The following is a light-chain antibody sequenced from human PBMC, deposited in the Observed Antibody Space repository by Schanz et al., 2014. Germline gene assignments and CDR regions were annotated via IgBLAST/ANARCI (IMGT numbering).Light chain of an antibody. CDR1: QTVSNN. Sequence: EIVMTQSPATLSVSPGERGTLSCRASQTVSNNLAWYQQKPGQTPRLLIYGTSIRATGIPDRFSGSGSGTDFTLTISRLEPEDFAVYYCQQYNNWPQTFGQGTKLEIK. CDR3: QQYNNWPQT. J-gene: IGKJ2*01. V-gene: IGKV3D-15*01. CDR2: GTS.